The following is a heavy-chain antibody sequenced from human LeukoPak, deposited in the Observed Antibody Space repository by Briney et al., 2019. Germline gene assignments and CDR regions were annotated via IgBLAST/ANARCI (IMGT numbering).Heavy chain of an antibody. V-gene: IGHV3-7*01. CDR3: ARGNYYDSSGYSAY. Sequence: GGSLRFSCAASGFTFSSYWMSWVRQAPGKGLEWVANIKQDGSEKYYVDSVKGRFTISRDNAKNSLYLQMNSLRAEDTAVYYCARGNYYDSSGYSAYWGQGTLVTVSS. CDR2: IKQDGSEK. J-gene: IGHJ4*02. D-gene: IGHD3-22*01. CDR1: GFTFSSYW.